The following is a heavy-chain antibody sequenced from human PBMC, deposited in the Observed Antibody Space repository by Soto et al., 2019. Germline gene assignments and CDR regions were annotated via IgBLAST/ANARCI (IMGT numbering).Heavy chain of an antibody. V-gene: IGHV1-46*03. CDR1: GYTFTSYY. CDR2: INPSGGST. CDR3: ARDGLRGYSGYGANY. J-gene: IGHJ4*02. Sequence: ASVKVSCKASGYTFTSYYMHWVRQAPGQGLEWMGIINPSGGSTSYAQKFQGRVTMTGETSTRTVYMKLRSLRSEDTAVYYWARDGLRGYSGYGANYWGQGTLVTVSS. D-gene: IGHD5-12*01.